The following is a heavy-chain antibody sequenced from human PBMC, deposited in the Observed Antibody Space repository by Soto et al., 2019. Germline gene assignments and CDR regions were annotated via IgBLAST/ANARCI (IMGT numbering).Heavy chain of an antibody. V-gene: IGHV3-15*05. CDR1: GFSFTNAW. D-gene: IGHD1-26*01. J-gene: IGHJ4*02. CDR2: IKSKTDGATT. Sequence: GGSLRLSCATSGFSFTNAWMSWVRQAPGKGLEWIGRIKSKTDGATTDYAGPVKRRFTISRDDSKKTLFVQMNGLKTEDTAVYYCATLIPIGKWELGHWGQGTLVTVSS. CDR3: ATLIPIGKWELGH.